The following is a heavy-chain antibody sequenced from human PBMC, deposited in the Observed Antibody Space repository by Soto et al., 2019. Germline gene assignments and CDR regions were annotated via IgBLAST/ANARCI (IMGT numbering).Heavy chain of an antibody. Sequence: GGSLRLSCAATGFTFSVYAMTWVRQAPGKGLEWVSAVTANGGSTYSADSVKGRFTISRDNSKNTLFLQMNSLRAEDTAVYYCASLGVGDWANYYYYYGMDVWGQGTTVTVSS. D-gene: IGHD2-21*02. CDR3: ASLGVGDWANYYYYYGMDV. CDR1: GFTFSVYA. V-gene: IGHV3-23*01. CDR2: VTANGGST. J-gene: IGHJ6*02.